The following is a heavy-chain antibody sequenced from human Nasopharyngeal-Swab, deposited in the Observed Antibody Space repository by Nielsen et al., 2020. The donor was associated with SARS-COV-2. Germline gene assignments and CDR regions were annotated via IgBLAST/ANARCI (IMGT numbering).Heavy chain of an antibody. Sequence: WIRQPPGKGLEWIGNISYSGGTYYKPSLKRRVTISVDTSKNQLSLKLSSVTAADTAVYYCAMGSAGYLDYWGQGTLVTVSS. V-gene: IGHV4-39*01. J-gene: IGHJ4*02. CDR2: ISYSGGT. D-gene: IGHD6-13*01. CDR3: AMGSAGYLDY.